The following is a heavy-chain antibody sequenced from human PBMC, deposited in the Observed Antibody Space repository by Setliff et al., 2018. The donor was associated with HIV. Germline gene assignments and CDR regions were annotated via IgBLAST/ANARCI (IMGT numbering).Heavy chain of an antibody. CDR1: GFTFSNYG. V-gene: IGHV3-33*06. Sequence: GGSLRLSCAASGFTFSNYGMHWVRQAPGKGLEWVAVIWYDGSSKYYADSVKGRFTISRDNSKNTLYLQMNSLRAEDAAIYYCAKSGSGSHGVDYWGQGTLVTVSS. D-gene: IGHD6-19*01. J-gene: IGHJ4*02. CDR3: AKSGSGSHGVDY. CDR2: IWYDGSSK.